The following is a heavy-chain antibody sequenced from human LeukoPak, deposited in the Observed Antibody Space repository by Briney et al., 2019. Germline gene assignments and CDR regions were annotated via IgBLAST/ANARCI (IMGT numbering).Heavy chain of an antibody. J-gene: IGHJ3*02. D-gene: IGHD2-2*01. CDR3: ARPRYCSSKSCYEDAFDI. CDR1: GFPFTDYY. Sequence: PGGSLRLSWAASGFPFTDYYMSWIRQAPGKGLEWLSYIRMRGSIMYYADSVKGRFTISRDNAKDSRYLQMNSLRAEDTALYYCARPRYCSSKSCYEDAFDIWGQGKMVTVSS. V-gene: IGHV3-11*04. CDR2: IRMRGSIM.